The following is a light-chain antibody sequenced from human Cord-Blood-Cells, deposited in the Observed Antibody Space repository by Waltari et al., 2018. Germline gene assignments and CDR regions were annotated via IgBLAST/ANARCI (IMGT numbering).Light chain of an antibody. Sequence: QSVLTQPPSASGTPGQRVTIPCSGSSPNIGSNYVYWYQQLPGTAPKLLIYRNNPRPSGVPDRFSGSKSGTSASLAISGLRSEDEADYYCAAWDDSLSGRVFGGGTKLTVL. CDR3: AAWDDSLSGRV. J-gene: IGLJ3*02. V-gene: IGLV1-47*01. CDR1: SPNIGSNY. CDR2: RNN.